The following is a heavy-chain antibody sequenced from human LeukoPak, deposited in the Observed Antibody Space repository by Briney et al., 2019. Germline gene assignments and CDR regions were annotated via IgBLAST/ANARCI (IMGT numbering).Heavy chain of an antibody. D-gene: IGHD6-13*01. CDR2: ISYSGTT. V-gene: IGHV4-59*12. Sequence: SETLSLTCTVSGGSISGDYWSWIRQPPGKGLEWIGYISYSGTTNYNPSLKSRITISVGTSKNQFSLKLSSVTAADTAVYYCARGGRQLVQYYFDYWGQGTLVTVSS. J-gene: IGHJ4*02. CDR3: ARGGRQLVQYYFDY. CDR1: GGSISGDY.